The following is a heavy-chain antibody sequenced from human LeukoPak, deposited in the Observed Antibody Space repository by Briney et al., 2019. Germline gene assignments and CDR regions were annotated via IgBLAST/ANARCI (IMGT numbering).Heavy chain of an antibody. Sequence: GGSLRLSCAASGFTFSSYWVSWVRQAPGKGLEWVANIKQDGSEKYYVDSVKGRFTISRDNAKNSLYLQMNSLRAEDTAVYYCARDRWLHLPDYWGQGTLVTVSS. CDR3: ARDRWLHLPDY. J-gene: IGHJ4*02. V-gene: IGHV3-7*01. CDR2: IKQDGSEK. CDR1: GFTFSSYW. D-gene: IGHD5-24*01.